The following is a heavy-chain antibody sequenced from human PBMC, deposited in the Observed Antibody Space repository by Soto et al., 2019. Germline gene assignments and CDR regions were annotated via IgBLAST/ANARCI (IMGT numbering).Heavy chain of an antibody. CDR1: GFTFSSYW. J-gene: IGHJ5*02. CDR3: ATMDCSSTSCYAEFDP. CDR2: INSDGSST. V-gene: IGHV3-74*01. Sequence: EVQLVESGGGLVQPGGSLRLSCAASGFTFSSYWMHWVRQAPGKGLVWVSRINSDGSSTSYADSVKGRFTSSRDNAKNTLYLQMNSLRAEDTAVYYCATMDCSSTSCYAEFDPWGQGTLVTVSS. D-gene: IGHD2-2*01.